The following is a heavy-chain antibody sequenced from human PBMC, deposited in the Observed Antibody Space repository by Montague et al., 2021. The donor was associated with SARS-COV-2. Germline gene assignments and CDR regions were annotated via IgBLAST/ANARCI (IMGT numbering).Heavy chain of an antibody. CDR2: IYNGGST. D-gene: IGHD1-14*01. V-gene: IGHV4-39*01. CDR3: ATRTRYPQNDFGF. J-gene: IGHJ4*02. CDR1: GDSIRNSDYS. Sequence: SETLSLTCTVSGDSIRNSDYSWGWVRQPPGNGLEWIGNIYNGGSTFYNPSLKSRVTIFVDTSKNQFSLKLSSVTAADTAVYYCATRTRYPQNDFGFWGQGTLGTGSS.